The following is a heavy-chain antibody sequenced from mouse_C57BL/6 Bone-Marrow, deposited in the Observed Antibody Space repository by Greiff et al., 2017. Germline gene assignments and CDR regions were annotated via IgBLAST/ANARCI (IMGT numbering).Heavy chain of an antibody. CDR1: GYTFTSYW. V-gene: IGHV1-5*01. D-gene: IGHD1-1*01. J-gene: IGHJ3*01. CDR3: TRKFYYYGSSYGFAY. CDR2: IYPGNSDT. Sequence: EVQLQQSGTVLARPGASVKMSCKTSGYTFTSYWMHWVKQRPGQGLEWIGAIYPGNSDTSYNQKFKGKAKLTAVTSAITAFMELSSLTNEDSAVYYCTRKFYYYGSSYGFAYWGQGTLVTVSA.